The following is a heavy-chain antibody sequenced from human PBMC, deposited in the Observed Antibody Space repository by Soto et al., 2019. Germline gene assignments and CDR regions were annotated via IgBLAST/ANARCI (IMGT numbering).Heavy chain of an antibody. J-gene: IGHJ6*02. CDR1: GGSVSSGSYY. V-gene: IGHV4-61*01. D-gene: IGHD5-12*01. CDR3: ARCDIVATSGMDV. Sequence: AETLSLTCTVSGGSVSSGSYYWSWIRQPPGKGLEWIGYIYYSGSTNYNPSLKSRVTISVDTSKNQFSLKLSSVTAADTAVYYCARCDIVATSGMDVWGQGTTVTVSS. CDR2: IYYSGST.